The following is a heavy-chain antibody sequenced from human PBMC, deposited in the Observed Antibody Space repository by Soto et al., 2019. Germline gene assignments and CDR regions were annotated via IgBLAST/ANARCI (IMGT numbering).Heavy chain of an antibody. CDR3: ASGGDGNWFHP. CDR2: ISSYEGNT. D-gene: IGHD6-25*01. Sequence: EVQLLESGGGIVQPGGSLRLSCGVSGLTSTNSATSWVRQAPGKGLEWVSVISSYEGNTHDTHYADVVKGRFTISRDISKNTVYLLMDSLSVDDTAVYYCASGGDGNWFHPWGQGTLVTVTS. J-gene: IGHJ5*02. CDR1: GLTSTNSA. V-gene: IGHV3-23*01.